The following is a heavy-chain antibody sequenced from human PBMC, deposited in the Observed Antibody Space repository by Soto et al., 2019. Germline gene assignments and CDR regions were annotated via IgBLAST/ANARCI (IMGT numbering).Heavy chain of an antibody. Sequence: PGGSLRLSCAASGCTFSSYSGNWVLQAPGKGLEWVSSISSSSSYIYYADSVKGRFTISRDNAKNSLYLQMNSLRAEDTAVYYCASNQLGYDAFDIWGQGTMVTVSS. CDR2: ISSSSSYI. CDR1: GCTFSSYS. J-gene: IGHJ3*02. V-gene: IGHV3-21*01. CDR3: ASNQLGYDAFDI. D-gene: IGHD6-6*01.